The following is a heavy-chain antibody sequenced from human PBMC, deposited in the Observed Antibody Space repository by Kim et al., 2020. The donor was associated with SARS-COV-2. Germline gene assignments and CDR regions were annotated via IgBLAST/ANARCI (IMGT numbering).Heavy chain of an antibody. Sequence: SETLSLTCAVSGGSISSSNWWSWVRQPPGKGLEWIGEIYHSGSTNYNPSLKSRVTISVDKSKNQFSLKLSSVTAADTAVYYCARVIVVVMWSPCCPFDPWGQGTLVTVSS. D-gene: IGHD2-21*01. CDR1: GGSISSSNW. CDR2: IYHSGST. J-gene: IGHJ5*02. V-gene: IGHV4-4*02. CDR3: ARVIVVVMWSPCCPFDP.